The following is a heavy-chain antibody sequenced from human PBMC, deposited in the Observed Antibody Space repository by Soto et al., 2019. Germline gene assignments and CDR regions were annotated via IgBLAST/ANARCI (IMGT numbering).Heavy chain of an antibody. Sequence: PGGSLRLSCLASGFTFSDFAMTWVRHVPGRGLEWVASLDGAGGSTYYAESVRGRFSISRDNSQNTLFLQMKRLTVDDTAIYYCAAPRDDYGSGVSWFTYGMDTWGQGTTVTVSS. V-gene: IGHV3-23*01. CDR1: GFTFSDFA. J-gene: IGHJ6*02. CDR3: AAPRDDYGSGVSWFTYGMDT. D-gene: IGHD3-10*01. CDR2: LDGAGGST.